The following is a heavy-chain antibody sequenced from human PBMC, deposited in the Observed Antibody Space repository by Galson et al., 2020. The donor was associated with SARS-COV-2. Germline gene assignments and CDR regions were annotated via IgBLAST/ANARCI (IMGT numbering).Heavy chain of an antibody. D-gene: IGHD2-2*02. V-gene: IGHV3-7*03. Sequence: GGSLRLSCAASGFSFDSFWMSWVRQAPGKGLEWVANIKQDGSVIYYVDSVRGRFTISRDNAHNSLYLQMNSLRAEDTAVYYCARDFRCFNTFCHSPFDYWGQGTPVTVSS. CDR2: IKQDGSVI. J-gene: IGHJ4*02. CDR3: ARDFRCFNTFCHSPFDY. CDR1: GFSFDSFW.